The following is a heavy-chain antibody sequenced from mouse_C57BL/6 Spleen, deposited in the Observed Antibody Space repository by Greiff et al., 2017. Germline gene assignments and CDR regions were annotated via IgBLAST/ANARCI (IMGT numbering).Heavy chain of an antibody. D-gene: IGHD2-4*01. Sequence: VQLQQSGAELARPGASVKLSCKASGYTFPSYGISWVKQRTGKGLEWIGEIYPRSGNTYYNGKFKGKATLAADKSSSTAYMELRSLTSEDSAVYVCARSRDYGDAMYYWGQGTSVTVSS. CDR2: IYPRSGNT. CDR3: ARSRDYGDAMYY. J-gene: IGHJ4*01. V-gene: IGHV1-81*01. CDR1: GYTFPSYG.